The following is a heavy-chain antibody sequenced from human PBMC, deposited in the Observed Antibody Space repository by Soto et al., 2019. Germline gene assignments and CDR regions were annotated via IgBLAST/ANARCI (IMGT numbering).Heavy chain of an antibody. CDR2: IYSGGST. CDR3: ARGPYDSSGYYYNYYYYYGMDV. V-gene: IGHV3-53*01. CDR1: GFTVSSNY. Sequence: LRLSCAASGFTVSSNYMSWVRQAPGKGPEWVSVIYSGGSTYYADSVKGRFAISRDNSKNTLYLQMNSLRAEDTAVYYCARGPYDSSGYYYNYYYYYGMDVWGQGTTVTVSS. D-gene: IGHD3-22*01. J-gene: IGHJ6*02.